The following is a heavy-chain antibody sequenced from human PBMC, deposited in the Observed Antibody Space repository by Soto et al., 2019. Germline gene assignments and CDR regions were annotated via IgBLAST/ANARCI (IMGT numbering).Heavy chain of an antibody. J-gene: IGHJ5*02. Sequence: GGSLRLSCAASGFTFSHAWMSWVRQAPGKGLEWVGRIKSKADGETKDYGAPVRGRFTISRDDSQDILYLHMNSLRIEDTAVYYCCVIKRRDQYSTSGYWFDPWGPGTLVTVS. CDR1: GFTFSHAW. D-gene: IGHD4-4*01. V-gene: IGHV3-15*01. CDR3: CVIKRRDQYSTSGYWFDP. CDR2: IKSKADGETK.